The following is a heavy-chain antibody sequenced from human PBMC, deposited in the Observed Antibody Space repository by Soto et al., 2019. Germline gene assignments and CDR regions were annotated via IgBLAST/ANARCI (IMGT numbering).Heavy chain of an antibody. CDR1: GDSVSSTSSI. CDR2: TYYRSKWHT. J-gene: IGHJ4*02. D-gene: IGHD1-1*01. CDR3: PRDLHGTYYYDC. V-gene: IGHV6-1*01. Sequence: QVQLQESGPGLVKPSQTLSLTCDISGDSVSSTSSIWNWIRQSPSRGLEWLGRTYYRSKWHTDYAVSVSRRITFNPDTPKTRSSLQLSSVPPVDTAVYFVPRDLHGTYYYDCWGQGTPVTVSS.